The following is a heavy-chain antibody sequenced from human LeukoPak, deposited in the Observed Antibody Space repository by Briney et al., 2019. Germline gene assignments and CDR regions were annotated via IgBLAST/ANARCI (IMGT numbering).Heavy chain of an antibody. Sequence: GGSLRLSCAASGFTFSSYAMSWVRQAPGKGLEWVSAISGSGGSTYYADSVKGRFTISRDNSKNTLYLQMNSLRAEDTAVYYCAKNYDSTGYYYYFDYWGQGTLVTVSS. V-gene: IGHV3-23*01. D-gene: IGHD3-22*01. CDR3: AKNYDSTGYYYYFDY. CDR1: GFTFSSYA. CDR2: ISGSGGST. J-gene: IGHJ4*02.